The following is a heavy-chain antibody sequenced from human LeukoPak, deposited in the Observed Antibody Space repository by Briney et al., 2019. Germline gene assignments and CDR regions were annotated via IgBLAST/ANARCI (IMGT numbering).Heavy chain of an antibody. CDR1: GGSLSGYY. Sequence: SETLSLTCAVYGGSLSGYYWSWIRQPPGKGLEWIGEINHSGNTNYNPSLKSRVTMSIDTSKNQFSLKLSSVTAADTAVYYCARVDTAGIDYWGQGTLVTVSS. J-gene: IGHJ4*02. V-gene: IGHV4-34*01. CDR3: ARVDTAGIDY. D-gene: IGHD5-18*01. CDR2: INHSGNT.